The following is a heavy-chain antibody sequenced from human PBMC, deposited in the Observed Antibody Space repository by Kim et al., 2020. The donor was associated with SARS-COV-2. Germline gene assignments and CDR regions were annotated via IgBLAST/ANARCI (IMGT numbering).Heavy chain of an antibody. CDR1: GYSFTSYW. CDR3: ARLHPNYYGSGSYGY. Sequence: GESLKISCKGSGYSFTSYWISWVRQMPGKGLEWMGRIDPSDSYTNYSPSFQGHVTISADKSISTAYLQWSSLKASDTAMYYCARLHPNYYGSGSYGYWGQGTLVTVSS. V-gene: IGHV5-10-1*01. CDR2: IDPSDSYT. J-gene: IGHJ4*02. D-gene: IGHD3-10*01.